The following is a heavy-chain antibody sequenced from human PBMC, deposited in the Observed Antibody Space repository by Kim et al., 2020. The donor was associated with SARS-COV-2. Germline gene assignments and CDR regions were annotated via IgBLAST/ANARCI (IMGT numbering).Heavy chain of an antibody. CDR3: ARERVLADAFDI. J-gene: IGHJ3*02. Sequence: YADALKGLFTISRDNAKNSLDLQMNSLRVEDTAVYYCARERVLADAFDIWGQGTMVTVS. V-gene: IGHV3-21*01. D-gene: IGHD2-2*01.